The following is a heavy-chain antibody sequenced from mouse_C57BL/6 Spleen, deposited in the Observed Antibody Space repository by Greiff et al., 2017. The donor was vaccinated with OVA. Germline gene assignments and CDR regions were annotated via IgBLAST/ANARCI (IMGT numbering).Heavy chain of an antibody. CDR1: GFTFSSYA. V-gene: IGHV5-9-1*02. J-gene: IGHJ3*01. CDR2: ISSGGDYI. CDR3: TREPSPYGYDGAWFAD. Sequence: EVKLVESGEGLVKPGGSLKLSCAASGFTFSSYAMSWVRQTPEKRLEWVAYISSGGDYIYYADTVKVRFTISRDNARNTLYLQMSSLKAEDTAMNYCTREPSPYGYDGAWFADWGQGTLVTVSA. D-gene: IGHD2-2*01.